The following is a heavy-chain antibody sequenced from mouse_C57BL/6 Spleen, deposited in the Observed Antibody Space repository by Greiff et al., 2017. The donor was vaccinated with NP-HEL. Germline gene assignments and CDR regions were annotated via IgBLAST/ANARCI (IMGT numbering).Heavy chain of an antibody. CDR2: ISRGSSTI. CDR1: GFTFSDYG. CDR3: AKNWGGALDY. D-gene: IGHD4-1*01. Sequence: EVLLVESGGGLVKPGGSLKLSCAASGFTFSDYGMHWVRQAPEKGLEWVAYISRGSSTIYYADTVKGRCTISRDNAKNTLFLQMTSLGSEDTTMYYCAKNWGGALDYWGQGTSVTVSS. V-gene: IGHV5-17*01. J-gene: IGHJ4*01.